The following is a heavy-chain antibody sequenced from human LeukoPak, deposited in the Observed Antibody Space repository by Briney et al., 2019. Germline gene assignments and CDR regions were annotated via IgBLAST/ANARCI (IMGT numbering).Heavy chain of an antibody. CDR2: INPSSGST. D-gene: IGHD6-13*01. J-gene: IGHJ6*01. Sequence: ASVKVSCKASGYTFTSYYMHWVRQAPGQGLEWMGIINPSSGSTSYAQKFQGRVTMTRDTSTSTVYMELSSLRSEDTAVYYCARGGYSSSLGYYYYYGMDVWGQGTTVTVSS. V-gene: IGHV1-46*01. CDR3: ARGGYSSSLGYYYYYGMDV. CDR1: GYTFTSYY.